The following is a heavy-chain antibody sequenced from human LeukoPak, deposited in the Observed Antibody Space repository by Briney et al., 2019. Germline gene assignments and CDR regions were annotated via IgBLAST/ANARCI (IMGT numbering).Heavy chain of an antibody. CDR3: ARGGRKYCSGGSCYFDY. J-gene: IGHJ4*02. V-gene: IGHV4-34*01. CDR1: GGSFSGYY. Sequence: SETLSLTCAVYGGSFSGYYWSWIRQPPGKGLEWIGEINYSGSTNYNPSLKSRVTISVDTSKNQFSLKLSSVTAADTAVYYCARGGRKYCSGGSCYFDYWGQGTLVTVSS. D-gene: IGHD2-15*01. CDR2: INYSGST.